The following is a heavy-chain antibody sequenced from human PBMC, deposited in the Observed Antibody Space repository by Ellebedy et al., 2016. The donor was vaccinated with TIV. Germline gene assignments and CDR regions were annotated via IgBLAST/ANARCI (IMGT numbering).Heavy chain of an antibody. Sequence: LSLTCAVYGGSFSDYYMSWIRQAPGKGLEWVSYISSSSSYTNYADSVKGRFTISRDNAKNSLYLQMNSLRAEDTAVYYCARVRYFDSWGQGTLVTVSS. CDR2: ISSSSSYT. J-gene: IGHJ4*02. CDR3: ARVRYFDS. CDR1: GGSFSDYY. V-gene: IGHV3-11*06.